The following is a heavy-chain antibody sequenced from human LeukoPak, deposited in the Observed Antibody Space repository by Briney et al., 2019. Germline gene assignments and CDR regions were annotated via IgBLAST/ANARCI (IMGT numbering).Heavy chain of an antibody. CDR2: INPSGGST. CDR1: GYTFTSYY. CDR3: VRVVTPSAYDI. J-gene: IGHJ3*02. Sequence: ASVKVSCKASGYTFTSYYIRWVRQAPGQGLEWMGIINPSGGSTTYAQILQGRVTMTRDTSTSTVYMELSSLRSEDTAVYYCVRVVTPSAYDIWGQGTMVTVSS. V-gene: IGHV1-46*01. D-gene: IGHD2-21*02.